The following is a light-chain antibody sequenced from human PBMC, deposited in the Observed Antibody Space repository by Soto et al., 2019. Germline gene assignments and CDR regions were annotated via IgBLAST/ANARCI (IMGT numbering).Light chain of an antibody. CDR3: QQRSNWPPT. CDR2: DAS. J-gene: IGKJ2*01. CDR1: QSISSY. Sequence: VLTQSPATLSLSPGERATLSCRASQSISSYLAWYRQKPAQSPRLLISDASNRATGIPARFSGSGTGTDFTLTISSLEPEDFVVYYCQQRSNWPPTFGQGTKVDIK. V-gene: IGKV3-11*01.